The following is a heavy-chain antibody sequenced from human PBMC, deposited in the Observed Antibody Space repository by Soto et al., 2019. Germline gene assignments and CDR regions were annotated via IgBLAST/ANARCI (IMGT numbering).Heavy chain of an antibody. CDR1: GGSMSSYY. CDR3: ARHPTVTTGRWFDP. V-gene: IGHV4-59*01. J-gene: IGHJ5*02. Sequence: PSETLSLTCTVSGGSMSSYYWSWIRQPPGKGLEWIGYIYYSGSTNYNPSLKSRVTMSVDTSKNQFSLKLSSVTAADTAVYYCARHPTVTTGRWFDPWGQGTLVTVSS. CDR2: IYYSGST. D-gene: IGHD4-17*01.